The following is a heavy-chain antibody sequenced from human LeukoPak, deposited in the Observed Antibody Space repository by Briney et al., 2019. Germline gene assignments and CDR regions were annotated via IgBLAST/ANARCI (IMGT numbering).Heavy chain of an antibody. CDR3: ARVRGGSGSYFPDY. CDR1: GFTFSSYA. D-gene: IGHD3-10*01. Sequence: GGSLRLSCAASGFTFSSYAMSWVRQAPGKGLEWVSYISSSSSTIYYADSVKGRFTISRDNAKNSLYLQMNSLRAEDTAVYYCARVRGGSGSYFPDYWGQGTLVTVSS. J-gene: IGHJ4*02. V-gene: IGHV3-48*04. CDR2: ISSSSSTI.